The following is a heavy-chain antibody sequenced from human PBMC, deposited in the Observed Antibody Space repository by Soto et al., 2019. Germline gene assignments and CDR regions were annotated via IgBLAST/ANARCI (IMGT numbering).Heavy chain of an antibody. CDR2: INPNSGGS. Sequence: ASVKVSCKASGYTFTGYYMHWVRQAPGQGLEWMGWINPNSGGSNYAQKFQGWVTMTRDTSISTAYMELSRLRADDTAVYYCARGEIFRGRSYWYFDLWGRGTLVTVSS. CDR1: GYTFTGYY. J-gene: IGHJ2*01. V-gene: IGHV1-2*04. D-gene: IGHD3-10*01. CDR3: ARGEIFRGRSYWYFDL.